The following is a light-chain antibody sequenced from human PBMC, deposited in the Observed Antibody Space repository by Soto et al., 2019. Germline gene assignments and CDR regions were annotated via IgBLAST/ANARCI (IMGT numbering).Light chain of an antibody. CDR2: DVT. Sequence: QSALTQPASVSGSPGQSITISCTGTSSDVGGYNSASWYRQDPGKAPKPIIYDVTYRPSGVSNRFSGSKSGNTASLTISGLQPEDEADYHCSSFTSSITYVFGTGTKVTVL. V-gene: IGLV2-14*01. J-gene: IGLJ1*01. CDR1: SSDVGGYNS. CDR3: SSFTSSITYV.